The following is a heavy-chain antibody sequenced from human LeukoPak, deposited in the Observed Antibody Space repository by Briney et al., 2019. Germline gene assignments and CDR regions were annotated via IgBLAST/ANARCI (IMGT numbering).Heavy chain of an antibody. CDR3: ATVYTAWELLPGAFDI. J-gene: IGHJ3*02. Sequence: ASVKVSCKVSGYTLTELSMHWVRQAPGKGLEWMGGFDPGDSETIYAQKFQGRVTMTEDTSTDTAYMELSSLRSEDTAVYYCATVYTAWELLPGAFDIWGQGTMVTVSS. CDR1: GYTLTELS. D-gene: IGHD1-26*01. CDR2: FDPGDSET. V-gene: IGHV1-24*01.